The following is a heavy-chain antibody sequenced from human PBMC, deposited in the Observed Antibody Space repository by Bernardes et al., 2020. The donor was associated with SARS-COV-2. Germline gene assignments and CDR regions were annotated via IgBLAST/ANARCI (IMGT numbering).Heavy chain of an antibody. D-gene: IGHD3-10*01. V-gene: IGHV3-15*01. J-gene: IGHJ4*02. CDR1: GFTFSNAW. CDR3: TRAMVRGITAPDF. CDR2: IKTRADGGTT. Sequence: GGSLRLSCAASGFTFSNAWMSWVRQAPGKGLERLGRIKTRADGGTTDYAAPVKGRFTISRDDSKNTLYLQMNSLKTEDTAVYYCTRAMVRGITAPDFWGQGTLLTVSS.